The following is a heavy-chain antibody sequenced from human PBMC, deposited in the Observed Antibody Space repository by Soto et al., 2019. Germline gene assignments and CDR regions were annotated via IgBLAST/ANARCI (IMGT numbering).Heavy chain of an antibody. CDR2: INPKTGGP. CDR1: FIGYY. D-gene: IGHD4-17*01. CDR3: AKDRSTVVTRGTRFYYFYGLDV. J-gene: IGHJ6*02. V-gene: IGHV1-2*02. Sequence: GASVKVSCTASFIGYYIHWVRQVPGQGLEWMGWINPKTGGPKYAQNFQGRVTMTSDTSINTAYMELSRLRFDDTAVYYCAKDRSTVVTRGTRFYYFYGLDVWG.